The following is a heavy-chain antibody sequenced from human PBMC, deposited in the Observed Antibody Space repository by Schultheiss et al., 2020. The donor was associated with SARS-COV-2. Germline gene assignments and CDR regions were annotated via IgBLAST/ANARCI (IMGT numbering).Heavy chain of an antibody. D-gene: IGHD6-6*01. Sequence: SETLSLTCAVSGDYISSDYWWTWVRQPPGKGLEWIGEIFHTGSTNYDPSLKSRVTISLDDSKEQFSLKLNSVTAADTAVYYCARSHRASSYGMDVWGQGTTVTVSS. J-gene: IGHJ6*02. CDR1: GDYISSDYW. CDR2: IFHTGST. V-gene: IGHV4-4*02. CDR3: ARSHRASSYGMDV.